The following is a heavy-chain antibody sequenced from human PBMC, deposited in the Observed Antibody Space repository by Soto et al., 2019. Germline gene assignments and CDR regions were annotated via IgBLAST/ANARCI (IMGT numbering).Heavy chain of an antibody. CDR1: GFTFDDYA. D-gene: IGHD6-19*01. Sequence: DVQLVESGGGLVQPGRSLRLSCAASGFTFDDYAMHWVRQAPGKGLEWVSGISWNSGSIGYADSVKGRFTISRDNAKNSLYLQMNSLRAEDTALYYCAKGAVAGTFGFDPWGQGTLVTVSS. V-gene: IGHV3-9*01. J-gene: IGHJ5*02. CDR3: AKGAVAGTFGFDP. CDR2: ISWNSGSI.